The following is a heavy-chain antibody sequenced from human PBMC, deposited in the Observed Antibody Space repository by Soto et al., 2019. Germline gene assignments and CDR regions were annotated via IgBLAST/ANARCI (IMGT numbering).Heavy chain of an antibody. CDR3: ARDGRWIDQYDSSGYYDY. CDR2: ISAHNGNT. CDR1: GYTFTSYG. Sequence: ASVKVSCKASGYTFTSYGITWVRQAPGQGLEWMGWISAHNGNTNYAQKHQGRVTMTTDTSTSTAYMELRSLRSDDTAVYYCARDGRWIDQYDSSGYYDYSGQRTLVTVSS. D-gene: IGHD3-22*01. V-gene: IGHV1-18*04. J-gene: IGHJ4*02.